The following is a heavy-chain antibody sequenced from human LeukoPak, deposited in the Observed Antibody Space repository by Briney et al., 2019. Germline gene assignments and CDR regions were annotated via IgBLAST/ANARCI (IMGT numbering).Heavy chain of an antibody. CDR1: GFTFSSYW. CDR2: IKQDGNVT. D-gene: IGHD6-19*01. Sequence: PGGSLRLSCAASGFTFSSYWMTWVRQAPGKGLEWVATIKQDGNVTYYLDSVNGRFTISRDNAKNSLYLQMNSLRAEDTAVYFCARYRGGGWYEMGHWGQGALVTVSS. J-gene: IGHJ4*02. CDR3: ARYRGGGWYEMGH. V-gene: IGHV3-7*04.